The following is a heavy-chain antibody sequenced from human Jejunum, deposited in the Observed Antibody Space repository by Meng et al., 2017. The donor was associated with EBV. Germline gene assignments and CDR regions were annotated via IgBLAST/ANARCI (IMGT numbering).Heavy chain of an antibody. CDR2: ISSSGDVL. CDR1: AFTFIDHY. D-gene: IGHD6-13*01. V-gene: IGHV3-11*01. Sequence: QVLRGGAGGGLVKPGGSLRLYCAAAAFTFIDHYMKLIRQAPGKGLQWVSSISSSGDVLNYEDSVKGRFTISRDNAKKSLLLQMNSLRVEDTAVYYCARVRHGNSWVPLDYWGQGTLVTVSS. CDR3: ARVRHGNSWVPLDY. J-gene: IGHJ4*02.